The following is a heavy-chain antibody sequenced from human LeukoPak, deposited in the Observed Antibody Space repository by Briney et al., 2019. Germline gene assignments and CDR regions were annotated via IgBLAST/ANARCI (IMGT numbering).Heavy chain of an antibody. V-gene: IGHV3-23*01. CDR3: ARAISSIAARYFDY. J-gene: IGHJ4*02. CDR2: ISGSGGST. Sequence: GGSLRLSCAASGFTFSSYAMSWVRQAPGKGLEWVSAISGSGGSTYYADSVKGRFTISRDNAKNSLYLQMNSLRAEDTAVYYCARAISSIAARYFDYWGQGTLVTVSS. CDR1: GFTFSSYA. D-gene: IGHD6-6*01.